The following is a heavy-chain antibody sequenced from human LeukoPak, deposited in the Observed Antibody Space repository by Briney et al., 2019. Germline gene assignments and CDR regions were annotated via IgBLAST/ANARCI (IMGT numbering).Heavy chain of an antibody. D-gene: IGHD5-12*01. V-gene: IGHV4-34*01. CDR2: INHSGST. CDR3: ARGRKWLRSYYFDY. J-gene: IGHJ4*02. Sequence: PSENLSLTCAVYGGSFSGYYWSWIRQPPGKGLEWIGEINHSGSTNYNPSLKSRVTISVDTSKNQFSLKLSSVTAADTAVYYCARGRKWLRSYYFDYWGQGTLVTVSS. CDR1: GGSFSGYY.